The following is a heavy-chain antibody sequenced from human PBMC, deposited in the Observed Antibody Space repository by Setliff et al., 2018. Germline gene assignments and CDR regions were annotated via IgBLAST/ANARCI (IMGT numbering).Heavy chain of an antibody. Sequence: SETLSLTCTVSGGSISSYYWSWIRQPPGKGLEWIGYIYYSGSINYNPPLKSRVTISVDTSKNQFSLKLSSVTAADTAVYYCARDEGSSYFYGMDVWGQGTTVTVSS. V-gene: IGHV4-59*01. CDR3: ARDEGSSYFYGMDV. J-gene: IGHJ6*02. D-gene: IGHD6-13*01. CDR1: GGSISSYY. CDR2: IYYSGSI.